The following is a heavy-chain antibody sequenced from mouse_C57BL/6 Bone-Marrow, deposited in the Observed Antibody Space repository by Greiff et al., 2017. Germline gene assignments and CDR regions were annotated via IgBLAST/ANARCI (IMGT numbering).Heavy chain of an antibody. Sequence: QVHVKQPGAELVKPGASVKVSCKASGYTFTSYWMHWVKQRPGQGLEWIGRIHPSDSDTNYNQKFKGKATLTVDKSSSTAYMQLSSLTSEDSAVYDCAISGEWDRFAYWGQGTLVTGSA. D-gene: IGHD3-2*02. CDR1: GYTFTSYW. CDR3: AISGEWDRFAY. CDR2: IHPSDSDT. J-gene: IGHJ3*01. V-gene: IGHV1-74*01.